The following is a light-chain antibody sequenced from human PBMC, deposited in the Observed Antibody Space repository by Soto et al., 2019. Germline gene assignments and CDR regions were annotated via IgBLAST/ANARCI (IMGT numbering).Light chain of an antibody. CDR1: HDIGTY. J-gene: IGKJ4*01. V-gene: IGKV1-33*01. CDR3: QQFDSVPLT. CDR2: DTS. Sequence: DVQMTQSPSSLSASVGDRDTITCQASHDIGTYLNWYQHKPGKAPKLLIFDTSHLATGVPARFSGSGSDTYFTFTITNLQAEDFAAYYCQQFDSVPLTFGGGTHVEI.